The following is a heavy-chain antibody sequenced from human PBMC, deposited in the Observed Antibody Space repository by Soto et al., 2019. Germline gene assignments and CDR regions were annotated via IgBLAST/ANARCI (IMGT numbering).Heavy chain of an antibody. V-gene: IGHV1-46*01. D-gene: IGHD4-17*01. CDR3: ARDLYGDYVLIYFDY. Sequence: GASVKVSCKASGYTFTSYYMHWVRQAPGQGLEWMGIINPSGGSTSYAQKFQGRVTMTRDTSTSTVYMELSSLRSEDTAVYYCARDLYGDYVLIYFDYWGQGTLVTVSS. CDR1: GYTFTSYY. CDR2: INPSGGST. J-gene: IGHJ4*02.